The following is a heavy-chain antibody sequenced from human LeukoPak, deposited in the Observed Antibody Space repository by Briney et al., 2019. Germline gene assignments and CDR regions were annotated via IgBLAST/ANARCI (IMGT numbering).Heavy chain of an antibody. J-gene: IGHJ5*02. CDR1: GGSFSGYY. D-gene: IGHD3-16*01. Sequence: PSETLSLTCAVYGGSFSGYYWSWIRQPPGKGLEWIGSIYDSGSTYYNPSLKSRVTISVDTSKNQFSLKLNSVTAADTAVYYCARHYGPWGQGTLVTVS. CDR3: ARHYGP. CDR2: IYDSGST. V-gene: IGHV4-34*01.